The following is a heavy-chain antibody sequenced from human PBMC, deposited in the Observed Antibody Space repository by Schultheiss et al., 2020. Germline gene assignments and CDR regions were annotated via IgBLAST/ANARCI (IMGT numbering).Heavy chain of an antibody. CDR1: GFTFSSYA. J-gene: IGHJ4*02. V-gene: IGHV3-30-3*01. Sequence: GGSLRLSCAASGFTFSSYAMHWVRQAPGKGLEWVAVISYDGSNKYYADSVKGRFSISRDNAKNTLYLQMNSLRAEDTAVYYCARDGPRGSTVTSYYFDYWGQGTLVTVSS. D-gene: IGHD4-17*01. CDR3: ARDGPRGSTVTSYYFDY. CDR2: ISYDGSNK.